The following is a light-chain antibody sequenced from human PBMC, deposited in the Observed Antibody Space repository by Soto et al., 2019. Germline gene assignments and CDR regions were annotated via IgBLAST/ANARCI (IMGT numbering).Light chain of an antibody. Sequence: EIVLTQSPATLSLYPGERATLSCRASQSVGSFLAWYQQKSGQAPRLLIYDASNRAPGIPARFSGSGSGTDFTLTISCLEPEDFAVYYCQHRNNWLGTFGPGTKVDIK. J-gene: IGKJ3*01. CDR1: QSVGSF. CDR3: QHRNNWLGT. CDR2: DAS. V-gene: IGKV3-11*01.